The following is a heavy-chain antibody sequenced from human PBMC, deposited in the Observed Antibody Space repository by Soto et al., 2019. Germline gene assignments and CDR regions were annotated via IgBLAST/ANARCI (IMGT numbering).Heavy chain of an antibody. D-gene: IGHD4-17*01. J-gene: IGHJ6*02. CDR3: AKDIRSLARIYYYYVMDV. Sequence: EVQLVESGGGLVQPGRSLRLSCAASGFTFDDYAMHWVRQAPGKGLEWVSGISWNSGSIGYADSVKGRFTISRDNAKNSLYLQMNSLRAEDTALYYCAKDIRSLARIYYYYVMDVWGQGTTVTVSS. CDR2: ISWNSGSI. V-gene: IGHV3-9*01. CDR1: GFTFDDYA.